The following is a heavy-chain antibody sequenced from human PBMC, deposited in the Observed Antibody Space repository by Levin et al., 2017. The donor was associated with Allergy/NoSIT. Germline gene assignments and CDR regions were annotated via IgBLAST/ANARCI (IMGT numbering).Heavy chain of an antibody. CDR2: IYTSGST. CDR3: ARGGMVRGVIINGFFDY. J-gene: IGHJ4*02. CDR1: GGSISSGSYY. D-gene: IGHD3-10*01. Sequence: SCTVSGGSISSGSYYWSWIRQPAGKGLEWIGRIYTSGSTNYNPSLKSRVTISVDTSKNQFSLKLSSVTAADTAVYYCARGGMVRGVIINGFFDYWGQGTLVTVSS. V-gene: IGHV4-61*02.